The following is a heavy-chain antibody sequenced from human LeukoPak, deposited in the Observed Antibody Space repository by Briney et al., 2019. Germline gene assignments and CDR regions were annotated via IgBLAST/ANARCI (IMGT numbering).Heavy chain of an antibody. V-gene: IGHV3-15*01. Sequence: AGGSLRLSCAASGLTLNNARMSWVRQAPGKGLEWLGRIKRETDGGTIDYAAPVKGRFTISRDDSRNTLYLQMDSLKIEDTAVYYCTTDRYYDNSELQFQHWGQGTLVTVSS. CDR1: GLTLNNAR. D-gene: IGHD3-22*01. J-gene: IGHJ1*01. CDR2: IKRETDGGTI. CDR3: TTDRYYDNSELQFQH.